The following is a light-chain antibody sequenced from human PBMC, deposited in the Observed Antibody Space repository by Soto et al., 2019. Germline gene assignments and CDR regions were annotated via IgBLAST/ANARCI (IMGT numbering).Light chain of an antibody. Sequence: DLQMTQSPSTLSASVGDTVTITCRASQSISSWLAWYQQKPGKAPKLLIYKASTLQSGVPSRFNGNGSGKEFTLTISSLQPEEFATYYRQQVNFYSRTFGQGTQVEIK. CDR3: QQVNFYSRT. V-gene: IGKV1-5*03. J-gene: IGKJ1*01. CDR1: QSISSW. CDR2: KAS.